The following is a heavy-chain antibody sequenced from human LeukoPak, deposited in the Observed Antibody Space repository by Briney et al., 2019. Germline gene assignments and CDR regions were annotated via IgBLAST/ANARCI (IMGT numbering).Heavy chain of an antibody. CDR3: ARVRGTRTLNWFDP. CDR1: GGSFSGYY. J-gene: IGHJ5*02. D-gene: IGHD3-16*01. CDR2: INHSGST. Sequence: SETLSLTCAVYGGSFSGYYWSWIRQPPGKGLEWIGEINHSGSTHYNPSLKSRVTISVDTSKNQFSLKLSSVTAADTAVYYCARVRGTRTLNWFDPWGQGTLVTVSS. V-gene: IGHV4-34*01.